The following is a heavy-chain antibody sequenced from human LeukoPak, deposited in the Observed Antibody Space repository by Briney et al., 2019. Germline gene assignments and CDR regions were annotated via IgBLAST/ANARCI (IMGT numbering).Heavy chain of an antibody. CDR3: ARNYGSGSPPDY. CDR1: GSLFTSYW. Sequence: GGSRKISCKGSGSLFTSYWIGWGRQLPGKGLEGMGIIYPGDSDTRYSPSFQGQVTISADKSISTAYLQWSSLKASDTAMYYCARNYGSGSPPDYWGQGTLVTVSS. D-gene: IGHD3-10*01. V-gene: IGHV5-51*01. CDR2: IYPGDSDT. J-gene: IGHJ4*02.